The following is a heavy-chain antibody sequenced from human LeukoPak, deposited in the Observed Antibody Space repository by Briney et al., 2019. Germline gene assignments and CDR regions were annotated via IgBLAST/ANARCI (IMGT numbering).Heavy chain of an antibody. J-gene: IGHJ4*02. CDR1: GFTFSSYG. CDR2: IRYDGSNK. V-gene: IGHV3-30*02. Sequence: GGSLRLSCAASGFTFSSYGMHWVRQAPGKGLEWVAFIRYDGSNKYYADSVKGRFTISRDNSKNTLYLQMNSLRAEDTAVYYCARVARCTSCFDVDYWGQGTLVTVSS. D-gene: IGHD2-2*01. CDR3: ARVARCTSCFDVDY.